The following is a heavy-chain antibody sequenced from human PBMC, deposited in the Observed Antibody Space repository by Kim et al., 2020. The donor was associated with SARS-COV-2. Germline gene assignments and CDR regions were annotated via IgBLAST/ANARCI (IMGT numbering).Heavy chain of an antibody. CDR3: ARGYHYDSSGNRVGFDY. CDR1: GFTFNDFA. D-gene: IGHD3-22*01. V-gene: IGHV3-21*01. Sequence: GGSLRLSCAPAGFTFNDFAMNWVRQAPGRGRGWVCLISSGSSHIYYADSVKGRFTISRDDAKNALYLQMDSLRAEDTAVYYCARGYHYDSSGNRVGFDYWGQGTLVTVAS. J-gene: IGHJ4*02. CDR2: ISSGSSHI.